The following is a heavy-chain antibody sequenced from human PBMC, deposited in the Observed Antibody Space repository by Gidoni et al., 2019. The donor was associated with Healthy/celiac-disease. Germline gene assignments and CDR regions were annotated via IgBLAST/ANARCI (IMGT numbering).Heavy chain of an antibody. CDR2: IRSKAYGGTT. D-gene: IGHD3-22*01. J-gene: IGHJ5*02. Sequence: EVQLVESGGGLVKPGRSLRLSCTASGFTFGDYAMSWFRQAPGKGLEWVGFIRSKAYGGTTEYAASVKGRFTISRDDSKSIAYLQMNSLKTEDTAVYYCTYYYDSSGYYRWGQGTLVTVSS. V-gene: IGHV3-49*05. CDR3: TYYYDSSGYYR. CDR1: GFTFGDYA.